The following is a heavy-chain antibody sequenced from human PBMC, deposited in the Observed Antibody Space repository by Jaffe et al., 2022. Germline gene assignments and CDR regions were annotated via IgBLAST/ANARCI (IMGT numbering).Heavy chain of an antibody. CDR3: TRDRGIAGPLPFDF. Sequence: EVQLVESGGGLVQPGRSLRLSCITSGFNFDDYAMSWFRQAPGKGLEWVSFIRSKASGATTESAASVKGRFTISRDDSKSIAYLQMNSLKTDDTAVYYCTRDRGIAGPLPFDFWGQGTLVTVSS. CDR1: GFNFDDYA. J-gene: IGHJ4*02. CDR2: IRSKASGATT. V-gene: IGHV3-49*03. D-gene: IGHD6-13*01.